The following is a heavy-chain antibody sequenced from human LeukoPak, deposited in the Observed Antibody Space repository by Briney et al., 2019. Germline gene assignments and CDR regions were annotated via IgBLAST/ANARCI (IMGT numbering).Heavy chain of an antibody. CDR3: GRDLSWGSTDY. J-gene: IGHJ4*02. D-gene: IGHD3-16*01. CDR1: GGPFSSYW. Sequence: GGSLRLSCAVSGGPFSSYWMSWVRQVPGKGLEWVSSINEVGSDTRYADSVRGRFTISRDNAKNTLFLQMNSLTVEDTAMYYCGRDLSWGSTDYWGQGTLVTVSS. CDR2: INEVGSDT. V-gene: IGHV3-7*01.